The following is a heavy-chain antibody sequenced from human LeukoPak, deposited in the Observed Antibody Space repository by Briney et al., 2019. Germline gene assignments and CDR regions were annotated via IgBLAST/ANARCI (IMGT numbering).Heavy chain of an antibody. J-gene: IGHJ4*02. D-gene: IGHD5-24*01. V-gene: IGHV3-21*01. CDR2: ISRTKTYI. CDR1: GFTFSSYT. CDR3: ARGRDGYPGGY. Sequence: GGSPRLSCAVSGFTFSSYTMHWVRQAPGQGLEWVSSISRTKTYIYYPDSVKGRFTISRDNAKNSLYLQMNSLRADDTAMYYCARGRDGYPGGYWGQGPLVTVSS.